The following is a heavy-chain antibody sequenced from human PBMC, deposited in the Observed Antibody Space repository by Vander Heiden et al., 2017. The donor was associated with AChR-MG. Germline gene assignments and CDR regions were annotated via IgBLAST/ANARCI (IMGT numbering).Heavy chain of an antibody. CDR3: ARRRGGMTPTLVWFDP. V-gene: IGHV5-51*01. J-gene: IGHJ5*02. D-gene: IGHD2-8*02. CDR1: GYSFTSYW. CDR2: IYPGDSDT. Sequence: EVQPVQSGAEVKKPGESLKISCKGSGYSFTSYWIGGVRQMPGKGLEWMGIIYPGDSDTRYSPSFQGQVTISADKSISTAYLQWSSLKASDTAMYYCARRRGGMTPTLVWFDPWGQGTLVTVSS.